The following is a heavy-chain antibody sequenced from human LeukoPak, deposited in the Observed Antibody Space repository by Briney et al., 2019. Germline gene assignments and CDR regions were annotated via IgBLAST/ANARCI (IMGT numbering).Heavy chain of an antibody. J-gene: IGHJ4*02. V-gene: IGHV3-23*01. CDR1: GFIFSKYA. Sequence: GGSLRLSCEGSGFIFSKYAMKWVRQAPGKGLEWVSAISATGASTYYIDSVKGRFTISRDNSNNTLYLQMNSLRAEDTARYYCAKDLWHLVRMIDHWGQGILVIAST. CDR3: AKDLWHLVRMIDH. D-gene: IGHD6-6*01. CDR2: ISATGAST.